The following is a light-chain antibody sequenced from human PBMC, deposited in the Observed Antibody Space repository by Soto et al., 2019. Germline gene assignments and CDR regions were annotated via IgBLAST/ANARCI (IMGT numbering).Light chain of an antibody. CDR3: QQYGSSQWS. CDR1: QSVSSSY. J-gene: IGKJ1*01. CDR2: GAA. Sequence: EIVLTQSPGTLSLSPGERATLTCRASQSVSSSYLSWYQQKTGQAPRRLIYGAASRATGIPDRFSGSGSGTDFTHTISRVEPEEFAVYCCQQYGSSQWSFGQGTKVEIK. V-gene: IGKV3-20*01.